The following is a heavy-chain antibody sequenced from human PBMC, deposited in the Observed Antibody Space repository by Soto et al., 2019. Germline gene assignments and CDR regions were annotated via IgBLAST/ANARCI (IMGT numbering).Heavy chain of an antibody. CDR3: ARFSGSYYYAMDV. Sequence: SETLCLTCGVYGGSFSGYYWSWIRQPPGKGLEWIGEINHSGVTNYKPSLKRRVTISVDTSKNQFSLQLKSVTAADTALYYCARFSGSYYYAMDVWGQGSTVTVS. CDR1: GGSFSGYY. J-gene: IGHJ6*02. CDR2: INHSGVT. V-gene: IGHV4-34*01. D-gene: IGHD6-19*01.